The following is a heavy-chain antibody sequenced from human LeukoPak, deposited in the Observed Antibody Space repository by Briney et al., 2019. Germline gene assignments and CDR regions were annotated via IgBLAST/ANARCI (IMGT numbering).Heavy chain of an antibody. CDR3: ASLGGTYYDILTGYYKGEIYYYYGMDV. CDR1: GGTFSSYS. V-gene: IGHV1-69*06. CDR2: MIPIFSTA. J-gene: IGHJ6*04. D-gene: IGHD3-9*01. Sequence: VASVTVSCKASGGTFSSYSISWVRQAPGEWLEWMGGMIPIFSTANYGQKFQGRVTITADKSTSTAYMELSSLRSEDTAVYYCASLGGTYYDILTGYYKGEIYYYYGMDVWAKGPRSPSPQ.